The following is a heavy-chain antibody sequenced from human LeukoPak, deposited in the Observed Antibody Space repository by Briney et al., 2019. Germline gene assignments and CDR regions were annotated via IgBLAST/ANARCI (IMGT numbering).Heavy chain of an antibody. CDR1: GFTFSNYW. CDR2: TDGDGSGT. Sequence: GGSLRLSCAASGFTFSNYWIHWVRQPPGKGLVWVSRTDGDGSGTSYADSVRGRFTISRDNAKNTVYLQMNSLRAEDTAVYYCARGSLSVAAAVFDYWGQGTLVTVSS. D-gene: IGHD6-13*01. V-gene: IGHV3-74*01. CDR3: ARGSLSVAAAVFDY. J-gene: IGHJ4*02.